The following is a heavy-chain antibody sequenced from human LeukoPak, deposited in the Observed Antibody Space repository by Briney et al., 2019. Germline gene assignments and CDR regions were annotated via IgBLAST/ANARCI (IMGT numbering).Heavy chain of an antibody. V-gene: IGHV3-64*01. CDR2: ISTNGGNT. J-gene: IGHJ4*02. CDR1: GFTFSTYA. Sequence: GGSLRLSCAASGFTFSTYAMHRVRQAPGKGLEYVSAISTNGGNTYYANSVKGRFTISRDNSKNTLFLQMGSLRAEDVAVYYCARGKGIYCGGDCSALDYWGQGALVTASS. D-gene: IGHD2-21*02. CDR3: ARGKGIYCGGDCSALDY.